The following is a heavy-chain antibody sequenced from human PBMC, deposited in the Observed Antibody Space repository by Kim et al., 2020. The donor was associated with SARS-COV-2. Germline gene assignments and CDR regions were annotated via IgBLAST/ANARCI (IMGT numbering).Heavy chain of an antibody. CDR3: ARYSGSYYSFGY. CDR1: GFTFSSYD. D-gene: IGHD1-26*01. V-gene: IGHV3-13*01. Sequence: GGSLRLSCAASGFTFSSYDMHWVRQATGKGLEWVSAIGTAGDTYYPGSVKGRFTISRENAKNSLYLQMNSLRAGDTAVYYCARYSGSYYSFGYWGQGTLVTGSS. J-gene: IGHJ4*02. CDR2: IGTAGDT.